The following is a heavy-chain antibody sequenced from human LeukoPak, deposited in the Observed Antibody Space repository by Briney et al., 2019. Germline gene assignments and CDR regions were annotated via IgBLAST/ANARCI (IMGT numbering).Heavy chain of an antibody. J-gene: IGHJ4*02. Sequence: PGGSLRLSCAASGFTFSSYGMRWVRQAPGKGLEWVAFIRYDGSNKYYADSVKGRFTISRDNSKNTLYLQMNSLRAEDTAVYYCAKDSYREWELLIDWGQGTLVTVSS. CDR2: IRYDGSNK. CDR3: AKDSYREWELLID. V-gene: IGHV3-30*02. CDR1: GFTFSSYG. D-gene: IGHD1-26*01.